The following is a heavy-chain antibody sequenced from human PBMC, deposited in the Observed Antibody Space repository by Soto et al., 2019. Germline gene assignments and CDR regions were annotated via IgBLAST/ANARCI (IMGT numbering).Heavy chain of an antibody. Sequence: ASVKVSCKASGYTFTSYGISWVRQAPGQGLEWMGWISAYNGNTNYAQKLQGRVTMTTDTSTSTAYMELRSLRSDDTAVYYCARVKCSGGSCRRPFDYWGQGTLVTVSS. CDR1: GYTFTSYG. V-gene: IGHV1-18*01. D-gene: IGHD2-15*01. J-gene: IGHJ4*02. CDR2: ISAYNGNT. CDR3: ARVKCSGGSCRRPFDY.